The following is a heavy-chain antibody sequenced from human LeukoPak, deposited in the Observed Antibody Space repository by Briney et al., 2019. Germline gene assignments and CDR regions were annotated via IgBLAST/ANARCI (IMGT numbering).Heavy chain of an antibody. CDR2: INQDGSET. J-gene: IGHJ4*02. CDR1: GFTFSRYA. D-gene: IGHD3-10*01. V-gene: IGHV3-7*04. Sequence: GGSLRLSCSASGFTFSRYAMHWVRQAPGRGLEWVANINQDGSETYYVDSVRGRFTISRDNAKNSLFLQMTSLGAEDTAVYYCARHMYYRYDYWGQGALVTVSS. CDR3: ARHMYYRYDY.